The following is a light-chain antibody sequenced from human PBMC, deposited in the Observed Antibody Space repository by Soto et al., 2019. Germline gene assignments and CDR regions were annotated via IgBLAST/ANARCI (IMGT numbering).Light chain of an antibody. CDR1: QTISNW. CDR3: QKYNTSPLT. V-gene: IGKV1-5*03. CDR2: KAS. Sequence: DIQMTQSPSTLSASVGDRVTITCRASQTISNWLAWYQQKPGKAPNLLIYKASSLESGVPSRFSGSGSGTEFTLTLSSLKTDDFATYYCQKYNTSPLTFGGGTKVEIK. J-gene: IGKJ4*01.